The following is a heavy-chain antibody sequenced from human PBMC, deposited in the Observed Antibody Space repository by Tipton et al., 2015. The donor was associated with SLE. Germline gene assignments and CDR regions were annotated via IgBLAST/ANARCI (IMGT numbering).Heavy chain of an antibody. CDR1: GFSISSGSY. J-gene: IGHJ4*02. D-gene: IGHD6-13*01. V-gene: IGHV4-38-2*01. CDR3: ARHEIAAAGLDY. Sequence: TLSLTCAVSGFSISSGSYWAWIRQPPGKGLEWIGTIYHTGTTYYKPSLNSRVTISVDTSKNQFSLKLSSVTAADTAVYYCARHEIAAAGLDYWGQGTLVTVSS. CDR2: IYHTGTT.